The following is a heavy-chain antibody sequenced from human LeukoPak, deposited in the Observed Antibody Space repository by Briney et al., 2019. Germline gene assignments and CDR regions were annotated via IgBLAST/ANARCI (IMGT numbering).Heavy chain of an antibody. CDR2: INHSGST. J-gene: IGHJ6*02. D-gene: IGHD6-6*01. V-gene: IGHV4-34*01. Sequence: SETLSLTCAVYGGSFSGYYWSWIRQPPGKGLEWIGEINHSGSTNYNPSLKSRVTISVDTSKNQFSLKLSSVTAADTAVYYYARAGKSSSSYYYYYGMDVWGQGTTVTVSS. CDR3: ARAGKSSSSYYYYYGMDV. CDR1: GGSFSGYY.